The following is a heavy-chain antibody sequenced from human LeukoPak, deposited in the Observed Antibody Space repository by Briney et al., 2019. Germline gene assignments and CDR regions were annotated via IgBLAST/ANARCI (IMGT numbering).Heavy chain of an antibody. D-gene: IGHD3-3*01. J-gene: IGHJ4*02. CDR1: GFTFDDYA. Sequence: GGSLRLSCAASGFTFDDYAMHWVRQAPGKGLEWVSLISWDGGSTYYADSVKGRFTISRDNSKNSLYLQMNSLRAEDTALYYCARVYQGVAIFDGIDYWGQGTLVTVSS. CDR3: ARVYQGVAIFDGIDY. V-gene: IGHV3-43D*03. CDR2: ISWDGGST.